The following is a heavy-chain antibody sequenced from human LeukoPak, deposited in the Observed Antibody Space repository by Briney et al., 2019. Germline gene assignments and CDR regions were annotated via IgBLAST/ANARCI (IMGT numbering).Heavy chain of an antibody. J-gene: IGHJ5*02. D-gene: IGHD3-10*01. CDR3: ARHGSVRSPLGP. Sequence: SETLSLTCSVSGGSISSYYWSWIRQPPGKVLEWIGYIYASGSTNYNPSLKSRVTISVDTSKNQFSLNLTSVPAADTAVYYCARHGSVRSPLGPWGQGTLVTVSS. CDR2: IYASGST. V-gene: IGHV4-4*09. CDR1: GGSISSYY.